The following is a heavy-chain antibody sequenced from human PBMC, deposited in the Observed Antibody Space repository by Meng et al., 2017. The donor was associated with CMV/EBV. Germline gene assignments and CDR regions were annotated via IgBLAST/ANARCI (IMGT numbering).Heavy chain of an antibody. CDR2: ISSSSSYI. J-gene: IGHJ6*02. Sequence: GESLKISCAASGFTFSSYSMNWVRQAPGKGLEWVSSISSSSSYIYYADSVKGRFTISRDNAKNSLHLQMNSLRAEDTAVYYCARDNSGLFGVVIIPEYYYGMDVWGQGTTVTVSS. V-gene: IGHV3-21*01. CDR3: ARDNSGLFGVVIIPEYYYGMDV. D-gene: IGHD3-3*01. CDR1: GFTFSSYS.